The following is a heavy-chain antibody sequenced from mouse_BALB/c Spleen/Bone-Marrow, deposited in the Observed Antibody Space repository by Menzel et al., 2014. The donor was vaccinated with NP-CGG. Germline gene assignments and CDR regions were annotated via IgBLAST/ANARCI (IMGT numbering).Heavy chain of an antibody. CDR1: GFTFXSYA. CDR2: ISSGGSYT. J-gene: IGHJ4*01. Sequence: EVNLVESGGGLVKPGGSLKLSCAASGFTFXSYAMSWVRQSPEKRLEWVAEISSGGSYTYYPDTVTGRFTISRDNAKNTLYLEMSSLRSEDTAMYYCAREGLRRRAAMDYWGQGTSVTVSS. D-gene: IGHD2-4*01. CDR3: AREGLRRRAAMDY. V-gene: IGHV5-9-4*01.